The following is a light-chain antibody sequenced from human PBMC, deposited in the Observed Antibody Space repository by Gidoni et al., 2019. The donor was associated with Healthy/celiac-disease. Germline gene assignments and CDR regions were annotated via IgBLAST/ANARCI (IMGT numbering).Light chain of an antibody. CDR1: SSDVGSYNL. CDR3: CSYAGSSTSVV. V-gene: IGLV2-23*01. CDR2: EGS. J-gene: IGLJ2*01. Sequence: QSALTQPASVSGSPGQSITISCTGTSSDVGSYNLVSWYQQPPGKAPKLMIYEGSKRTSGVSNLFSGSKSGNTASLTISGLQAEDEADYYCCSYAGSSTSVVFGGGTKLTVL.